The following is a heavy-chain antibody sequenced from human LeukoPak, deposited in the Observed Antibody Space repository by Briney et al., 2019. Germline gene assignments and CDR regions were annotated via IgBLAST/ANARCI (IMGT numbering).Heavy chain of an antibody. V-gene: IGHV3-74*01. CDR3: ARDWVYAGTYYYYGMDV. CDR2: INSDGSST. D-gene: IGHD2-8*01. J-gene: IGHJ6*02. Sequence: GGSLRPSCAASGFTFSSYWMHWVRQAPGKGLVWVSRINSDGSSTSYADSVKGRFTISRDNAKNSLYLQMNSLRAEDTAVYYCARDWVYAGTYYYYGMDVWGQGTTVTVSS. CDR1: GFTFSSYW.